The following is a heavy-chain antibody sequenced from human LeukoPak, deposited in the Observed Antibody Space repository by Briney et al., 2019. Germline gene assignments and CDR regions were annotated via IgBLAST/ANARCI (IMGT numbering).Heavy chain of an antibody. J-gene: IGHJ3*01. CDR3: ARPNITSYYDSRGYDAFDV. CDR1: GYRFSTYW. D-gene: IGHD3-22*01. Sequence: LGESLKISCKGSGYRFSTYWIAWVRQMPGKGLEWVGIIYPGDSDTRYSPSFQGQVTISADKSVNTAYLQWSSLKASDTAMYYCARPNITSYYDSRGYDAFDVWGQGTMVTVYS. V-gene: IGHV5-51*01. CDR2: IYPGDSDT.